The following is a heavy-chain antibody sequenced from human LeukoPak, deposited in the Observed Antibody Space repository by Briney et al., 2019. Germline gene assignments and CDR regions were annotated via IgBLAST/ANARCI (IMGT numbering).Heavy chain of an antibody. J-gene: IGHJ6*02. CDR2: IIPIFGTA. Sequence: SVKVSCKAPGGTFSSYAISWVRQAPGQGLEWMGGIIPIFGTANYAQKFQGRVTITADESTSTAYMELSSLRSEDTAVYYCARDRGVSTVVTYYYYGMDVWGQGTTVTVSS. CDR1: GGTFSSYA. V-gene: IGHV1-69*01. D-gene: IGHD4-23*01. CDR3: ARDRGVSTVVTYYYYGMDV.